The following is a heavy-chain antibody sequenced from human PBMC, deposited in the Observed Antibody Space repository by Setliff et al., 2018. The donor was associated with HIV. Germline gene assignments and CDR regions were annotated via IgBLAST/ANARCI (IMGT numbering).Heavy chain of an antibody. CDR3: ASAYDYYMDV. CDR1: GDAFSSYA. Sequence: SVKVSCKASGDAFSSYAINWVRQAPGQGLEWMGGIIPILGMAKYTQKFQGRVTITADKSTSTAYMELSSLKSEDTAVYYCASAYDYYMDVWGKGTTVTVSS. J-gene: IGHJ6*03. CDR2: IIPILGMA. V-gene: IGHV1-69*10.